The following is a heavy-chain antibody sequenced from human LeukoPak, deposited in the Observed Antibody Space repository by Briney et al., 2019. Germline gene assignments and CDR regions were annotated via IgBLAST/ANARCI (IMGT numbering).Heavy chain of an antibody. V-gene: IGHV3-23*01. CDR2: ISSSGGST. D-gene: IGHD5-18*01. CDR1: GFTFSSYA. CDR3: AKDLYTYGTTPLDY. Sequence: GGSLRLSCAASGFTFSSYAMSWVRQAAGKGLEWVSSISSSGGSTYYADSVKGRFTISRDYSKNTLYLQMNGLRAEDTAVYYCAKDLYTYGTTPLDYWGQGILVTVSS. J-gene: IGHJ4*02.